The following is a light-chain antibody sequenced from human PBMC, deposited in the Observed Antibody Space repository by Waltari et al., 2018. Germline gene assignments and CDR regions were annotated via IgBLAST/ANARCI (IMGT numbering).Light chain of an antibody. V-gene: IGLV2-23*02. CDR1: SGDVGRYNL. Sequence: QSALTQPASVSGSPGQSITISCTGTSGDVGRYNLVSWYQQHPGNAPKLMIYEVGKRPSGISNRFSGSKSGNTASLTISGLQAEDEADYYCCSYAGAGTGVFGGGTKVTVL. CDR2: EVG. J-gene: IGLJ3*02. CDR3: CSYAGAGTGV.